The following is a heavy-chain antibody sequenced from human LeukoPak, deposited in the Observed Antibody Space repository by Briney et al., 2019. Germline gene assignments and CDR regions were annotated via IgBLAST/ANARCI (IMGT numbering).Heavy chain of an antibody. CDR3: VRHLVRGVVYFDS. CDR1: GFTFSDYW. Sequence: GGSLRLSCAASGFTFSDYWMHRVRQTPGKGLVWVSRISYDGGGTNYAESVKGRFTISRDNAKNTLYLQMNSLRVEDTAVYYCVRHLVRGVVYFDSWGQGALVTVSS. V-gene: IGHV3-74*01. CDR2: ISYDGGGT. D-gene: IGHD3-10*01. J-gene: IGHJ4*02.